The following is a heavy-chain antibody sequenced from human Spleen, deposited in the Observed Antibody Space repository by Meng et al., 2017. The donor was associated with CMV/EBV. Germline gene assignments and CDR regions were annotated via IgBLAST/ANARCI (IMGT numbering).Heavy chain of an antibody. Sequence: ASVKVSCKASEYTFTDYYIHWVRQAPGQGLEWMGWINPNSGGTNYAQKFQGRVTLTSDTSISTAYMQLSRLQSDDTAVYYCARLFHTILGTAYYYGMDVWGPGTMVTVSS. D-gene: IGHD3-3*01. V-gene: IGHV1-2*02. CDR1: EYTFTDYY. CDR3: ARLFHTILGTAYYYGMDV. CDR2: INPNSGGT. J-gene: IGHJ6*02.